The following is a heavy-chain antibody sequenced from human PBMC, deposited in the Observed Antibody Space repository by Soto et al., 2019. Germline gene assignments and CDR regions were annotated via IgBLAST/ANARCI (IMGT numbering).Heavy chain of an antibody. D-gene: IGHD3-9*01. CDR1: GFTVSSYR. CDR3: AREKTYYDILTGNFDYYGMDV. Sequence: PGGSLRLSCAASGFTVSSYRMHWVRQAPGKGLVWVSRINRDGSSTSYADSVKGRFTISRDNAKNTLYLQMNSLRAEDTAVYYCAREKTYYDILTGNFDYYGMDVWGQETTVTVSS. J-gene: IGHJ6*02. V-gene: IGHV3-74*01. CDR2: INRDGSST.